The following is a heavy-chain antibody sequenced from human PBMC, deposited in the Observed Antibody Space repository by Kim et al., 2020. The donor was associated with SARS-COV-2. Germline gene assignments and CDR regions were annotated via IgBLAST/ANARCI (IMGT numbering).Heavy chain of an antibody. D-gene: IGHD3-3*01. V-gene: IGHV3-9*01. CDR1: GFTFDDYA. J-gene: IGHJ3*02. CDR3: AKGQAGSGPSSDGFDI. CDR2: ISWNSGDI. Sequence: GGSLRLSCAASGFTFDDYAIHWVRQTPGKGLEWVSGISWNSGDIGYADSVKGRFTISRDNAKNSLYLQMNSLRAEDTALYYCAKGQAGSGPSSDGFDIWGQGTMVTVSS.